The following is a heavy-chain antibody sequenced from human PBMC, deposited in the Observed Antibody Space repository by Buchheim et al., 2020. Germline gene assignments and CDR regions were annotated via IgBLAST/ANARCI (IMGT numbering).Heavy chain of an antibody. CDR1: GFTFSSYG. J-gene: IGHJ6*03. Sequence: QVQLVESGGGVVQPGRSLRLSCAASGFTFSSYGMHWVRQAPGKGLEWVAVISYDGSNKYYADSVKGRFTISRDNSKNTLYLQMNSLRAEDTGTYYCAKSEYSDLYYSYYMDVWGKGTT. D-gene: IGHD5-12*01. CDR2: ISYDGSNK. V-gene: IGHV3-30*18. CDR3: AKSEYSDLYYSYYMDV.